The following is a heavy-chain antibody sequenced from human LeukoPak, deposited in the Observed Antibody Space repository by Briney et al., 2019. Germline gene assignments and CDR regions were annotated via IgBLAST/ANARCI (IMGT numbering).Heavy chain of an antibody. D-gene: IGHD3-16*01. J-gene: IGHJ4*02. CDR3: ASTGLGDQWYFDY. CDR1: GDSISSYY. V-gene: IGHV4-4*07. Sequence: SETLSLTCTVSGDSISSYYWSWIRQPAGKGLEWIGRMYVSGSTYYNPSLKSRVTISVDTSKNQFSLKLSSVTAADTAVYYCASTGLGDQWYFDYWGQGTLVTVSS. CDR2: MYVSGST.